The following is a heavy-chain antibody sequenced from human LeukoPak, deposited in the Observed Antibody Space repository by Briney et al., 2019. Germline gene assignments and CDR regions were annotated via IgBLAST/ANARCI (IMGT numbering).Heavy chain of an antibody. CDR2: ISGYNGNT. D-gene: IGHD1-26*01. CDR1: GYTFTSYG. CDR3: AREMGVGSTMGYFYY. V-gene: IGHV1-18*01. Sequence: GASVKVSCKASGYTFTSYGISWVRQAPGQGLEWMGWISGYNGNTNYAQKLQGRVAMTTDTSTSTAYMELRSLRSDDTAVYYCAREMGVGSTMGYFYYWGQGTLVTVSS. J-gene: IGHJ4*02.